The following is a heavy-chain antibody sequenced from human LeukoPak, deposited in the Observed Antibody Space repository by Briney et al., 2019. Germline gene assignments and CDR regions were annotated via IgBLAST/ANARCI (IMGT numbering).Heavy chain of an antibody. V-gene: IGHV1-69*11. J-gene: IGHJ5*02. CDR3: ARTNYDFWSGYHWFDP. Sequence: SVKVSCKASGGTFSSYAISWVRQAPGQGLEWMGRIIPILGTANYAQKFQGRVTITTDESTSTAYMELSSLRSEDTAVYYCARTNYDFWSGYHWFDPWGQGTLVTVSS. CDR1: GGTFSSYA. D-gene: IGHD3-3*01. CDR2: IIPILGTA.